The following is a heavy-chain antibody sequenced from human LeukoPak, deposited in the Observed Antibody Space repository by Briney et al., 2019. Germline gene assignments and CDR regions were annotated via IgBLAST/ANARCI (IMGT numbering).Heavy chain of an antibody. J-gene: IGHJ4*02. CDR1: GGSFSGYY. Sequence: SETLSLTCAVYGGSFSGYYWSWIRQPPGKGLEWIGEINHSGSTNYNPSLKSRVTISVDTSKNQFSLKLSSVTAADTAVYYCARDFRARQSSVPYYFDYWGQGTLVTVSS. V-gene: IGHV4-34*01. CDR3: ARDFRARQSSVPYYFDY. CDR2: INHSGST. D-gene: IGHD6-6*01.